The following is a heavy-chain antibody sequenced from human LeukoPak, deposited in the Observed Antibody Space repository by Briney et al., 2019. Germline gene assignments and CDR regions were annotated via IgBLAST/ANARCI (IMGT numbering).Heavy chain of an antibody. V-gene: IGHV3-30-3*01. CDR3: AKDPGYSSGWYFST. CDR2: ISYDGSNK. CDR1: GFTFSSYA. D-gene: IGHD6-19*01. J-gene: IGHJ5*02. Sequence: GGSLRLSCAASGFTFSSYAMHWVRQAPGKGLEWVAVISYDGSNKYYADSVKGRFTISRDNSKNTLYLQMNSLRAEDTAVYYCAKDPGYSSGWYFSTWGQGTLVTVSS.